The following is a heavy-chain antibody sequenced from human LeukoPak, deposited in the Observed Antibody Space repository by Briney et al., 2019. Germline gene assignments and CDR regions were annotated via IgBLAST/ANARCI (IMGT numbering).Heavy chain of an antibody. D-gene: IGHD5-18*01. J-gene: IGHJ4*02. CDR3: ASSGYSFGYDFDY. CDR1: GFTFSSYG. V-gene: IGHV3-30*03. Sequence: GGSLRLSCVVSGFTFSSYGMHWVRQAPGKGLEWVAIISYDGSKRYYADSVKGRFTISRDNSKNTLYLQMNSLTAEDTAVYYCASSGYSFGYDFDYWGQGTLVTVSS. CDR2: ISYDGSKR.